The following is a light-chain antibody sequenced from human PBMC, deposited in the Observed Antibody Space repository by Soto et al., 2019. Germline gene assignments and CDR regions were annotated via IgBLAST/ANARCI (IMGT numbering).Light chain of an antibody. V-gene: IGKV3-20*01. Sequence: EMVVTQSPGALSFSTGERDTLSCTARQSGSSSYLVWYQQKPGQAPTLLIYGASSRATGIPDRLSGSGSGTDFTLTISRVEPEDSTVYYCQQYGSSPWTFGQGTKVEIK. J-gene: IGKJ1*01. CDR1: QSGSSSY. CDR2: GAS. CDR3: QQYGSSPWT.